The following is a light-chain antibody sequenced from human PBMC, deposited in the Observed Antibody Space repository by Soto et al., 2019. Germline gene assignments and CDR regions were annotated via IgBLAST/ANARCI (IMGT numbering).Light chain of an antibody. V-gene: IGKV3-20*01. CDR3: QQYDSSPWT. J-gene: IGKJ1*01. Sequence: ENVLTQSPGTLSLTPGERVTLSCRASQCIGSRYFAWYQQKPGQAPRLLIYGASSRASGVPERCSGSGSGTDFTFTISRLEPEDFAVYYCQQYDSSPWTLGLGTTVEI. CDR2: GAS. CDR1: QCIGSRY.